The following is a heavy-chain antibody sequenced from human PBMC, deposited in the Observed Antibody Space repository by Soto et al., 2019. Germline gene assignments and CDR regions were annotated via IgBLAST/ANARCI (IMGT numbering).Heavy chain of an antibody. Sequence: PGGSLRLSCAASGFTFSNYWMSWVRQAPGKGLELVAKIKKDGGEKYYVDSVKGRFTISRDNAENSLYLQMNSLRVEDTAVYYCVQGGFYYGRAWGQGTLVTVSS. D-gene: IGHD3-10*01. J-gene: IGHJ5*02. CDR1: GFTFSNYW. CDR3: VQGGFYYGRA. CDR2: IKKDGGEK. V-gene: IGHV3-7*03.